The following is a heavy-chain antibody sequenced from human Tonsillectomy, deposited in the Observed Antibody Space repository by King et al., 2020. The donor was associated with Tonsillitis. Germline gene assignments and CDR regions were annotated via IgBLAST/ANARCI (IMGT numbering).Heavy chain of an antibody. D-gene: IGHD2/OR15-2a*01. CDR1: GDSFSSYT. V-gene: IGHV1-69*01. J-gene: IGHJ5*02. CDR3: SRDMNRRPPIFEP. Sequence: VQLVESGAEVKKPGSSVKVSCTVSGDSFSSYTINWVRQAPGQGLEWVGGITPDSRTADYAQKFQGRVIITADESTRTAYIEVTSLRSDDTAIYYCSRDMNRRPPIFEPGGQGTLVIVSS. CDR2: ITPDSRTA.